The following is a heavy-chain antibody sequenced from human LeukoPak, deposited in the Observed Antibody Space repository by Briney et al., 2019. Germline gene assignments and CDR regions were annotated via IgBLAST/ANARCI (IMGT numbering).Heavy chain of an antibody. Sequence: ASVKVSCKASGGTFGSNAISWARQAPGQGLEWLGRIIPILETTDYAEKFEDRVTLTADRSTNTAYVEVSSLRSEDTAMYYCARDQGSGGWDEVLYFDLWGQGTLVTVSS. J-gene: IGHJ4*02. CDR3: ARDQGSGGWDEVLYFDL. D-gene: IGHD6-19*01. CDR2: IIPILETT. V-gene: IGHV1-69*04. CDR1: GGTFGSNA.